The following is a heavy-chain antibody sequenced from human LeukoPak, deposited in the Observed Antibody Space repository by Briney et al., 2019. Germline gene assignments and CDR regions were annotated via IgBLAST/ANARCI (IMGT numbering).Heavy chain of an antibody. V-gene: IGHV3-33*01. CDR3: VRGVGVSRFNYLDS. CDR2: IWYDASNK. D-gene: IGHD6-13*01. CDR1: GFTFSSFG. J-gene: IGHJ4*02. Sequence: GGSLRLSCAASGFTFSSFGMHWVRQAPGKGLEWVAVIWYDASNKYYADSVKGRFSISRDNSKNTLYLQMNSLRDDDTAVYYCVRGVGVSRFNYLDSWGQGTLVIVSS.